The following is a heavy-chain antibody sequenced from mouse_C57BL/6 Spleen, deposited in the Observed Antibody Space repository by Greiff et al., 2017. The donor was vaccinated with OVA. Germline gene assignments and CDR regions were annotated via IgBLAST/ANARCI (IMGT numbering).Heavy chain of an antibody. V-gene: IGHV1-26*01. Sequence: EVQLQQSGPELVKPGASVKISCKASGYTFTDYYMNWVKQSHGKSLEWIGDINPNNGGTSYNQKFKGKATLTVDKSSSTAYMELRSLTSEDSAVYYCARCGTKYYFDYWGQGTTLTVSS. J-gene: IGHJ2*01. D-gene: IGHD4-1*01. CDR3: ARCGTKYYFDY. CDR1: GYTFTDYY. CDR2: INPNNGGT.